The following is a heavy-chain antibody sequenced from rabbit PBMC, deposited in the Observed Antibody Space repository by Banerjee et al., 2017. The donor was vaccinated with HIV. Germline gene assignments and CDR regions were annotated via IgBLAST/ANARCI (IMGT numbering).Heavy chain of an antibody. J-gene: IGHJ6*01. D-gene: IGHD3-3*01. V-gene: IGHV1S45*01. CDR2: IYPDYGST. CDR3: ARGLVAGVLDL. Sequence: QEQLVESGGGLVTLGGSLKLSCKASGIDFSSYGISWVRQAPGKGLEWIAYIYPDYGSTDYASWAKGRFTISKTSSTTVTLQMASLTAADTATYFCARGLVAGVLDLWGPGTLVTVS. CDR1: GIDFSSYG.